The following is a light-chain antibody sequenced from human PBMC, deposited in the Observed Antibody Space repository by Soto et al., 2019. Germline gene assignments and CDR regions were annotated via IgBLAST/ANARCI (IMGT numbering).Light chain of an antibody. CDR1: SDHSSYI. Sequence: QPVLTQSSSASASLGSSVKLTCTLGSDHSSYIIAWHQQQPGQAPRFLMKLERSGTYNEGSGVPDRFSGSTSGADCSLTISNLQSEDEAYYSCETWDSNTHGVFGTGTKLTVL. CDR3: ETWDSNTHGV. V-gene: IGLV4-60*03. J-gene: IGLJ1*01. CDR2: LERSGTY.